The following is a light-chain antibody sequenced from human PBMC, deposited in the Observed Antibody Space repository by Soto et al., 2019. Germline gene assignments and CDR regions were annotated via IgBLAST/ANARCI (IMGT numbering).Light chain of an antibody. CDR3: QQYNNWPYT. J-gene: IGKJ2*01. CDR2: GTS. V-gene: IGKV3-15*01. Sequence: EIVMTQSPVALSVSPGERAALSCRASQSVGRNFAWYQQRPGQAPRVLIYGTSTRATGVPASFSGSGSGTHFTLTISSLQSEDFAVYYCQQYNNWPYTFGQGTRLEIK. CDR1: QSVGRN.